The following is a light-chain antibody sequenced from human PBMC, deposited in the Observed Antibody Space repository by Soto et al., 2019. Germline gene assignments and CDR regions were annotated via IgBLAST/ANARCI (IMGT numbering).Light chain of an antibody. CDR3: QQYDRASWT. CDR1: QSISSW. J-gene: IGKJ1*01. Sequence: DIQMTQSPSTLSASVGDRVIITCRASQSISSWLAWYQQKPGKAPDLLINRASTLKTGIPSRFSGSGSGTEFTLTIRNLQPDDFATYYCQQYDRASWTFGPGTKVEI. V-gene: IGKV1-5*03. CDR2: RAS.